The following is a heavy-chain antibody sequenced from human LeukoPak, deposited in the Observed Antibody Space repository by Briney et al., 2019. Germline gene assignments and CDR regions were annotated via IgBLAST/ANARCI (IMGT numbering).Heavy chain of an antibody. CDR2: ISSSGSTI. D-gene: IGHD4-17*01. Sequence: GGSLRLSCAASGFTFSSYEMNWIRQAPGKGLEWVSYISSSGSTIYYADSVKGRFTISRDNAKNSLYLQMNSLRAEDTAVYYCARENYGDYNYYYYYMDVWGKGTTVTVSS. CDR1: GFTFSSYE. J-gene: IGHJ6*03. CDR3: ARENYGDYNYYYYYMDV. V-gene: IGHV3-48*03.